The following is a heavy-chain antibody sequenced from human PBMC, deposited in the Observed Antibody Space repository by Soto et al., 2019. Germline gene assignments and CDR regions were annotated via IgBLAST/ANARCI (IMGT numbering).Heavy chain of an antibody. CDR2: IWYDGSNK. CDR3: AREDDYVWGSYRYFSLDY. D-gene: IGHD3-16*02. V-gene: IGHV3-33*01. J-gene: IGHJ4*02. Sequence: GGSLRLSCAASGFTFSSYGMHWVRQAPGKGLEWVEVIWYDGSNKYYADSVKGRFTISRDNSKNTLYLQMNSLRAEDTAVYYCAREDDYVWGSYRYFSLDYWGQGTLVTVSS. CDR1: GFTFSSYG.